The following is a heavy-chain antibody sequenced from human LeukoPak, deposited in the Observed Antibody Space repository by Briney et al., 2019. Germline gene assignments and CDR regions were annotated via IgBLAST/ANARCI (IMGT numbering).Heavy chain of an antibody. CDR1: GFTFSNAW. D-gene: IGHD3-22*01. J-gene: IGHJ5*02. CDR2: IRSSSDGGTI. CDR3: ATDFYDST. V-gene: IGHV3-15*07. Sequence: GGSLRLSCATSGFTFSNAWMNWVRQAPGKGLEWVGRIRSSSDGGTIDYAAPVKGRFTLSRDDSKTTLYLQMNSLQTEDTAVYYCATDFYDSTWGQGTLVTVSS.